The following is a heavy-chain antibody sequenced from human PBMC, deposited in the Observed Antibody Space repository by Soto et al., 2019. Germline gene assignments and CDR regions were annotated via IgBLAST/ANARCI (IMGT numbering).Heavy chain of an antibody. CDR1: GFTVSSKY. Sequence: EVQLVESGGGLVQPGGSLRLSCAASGFTVSSKYMTWVRQAPWKGLEWVSLIQSGGTTYYADSVKGRFTISRDTSENTLHLQMDSLRVEDTAVYYCARDDVLCDGGRCYGIPLDVWGKVTTVTVSS. D-gene: IGHD2-15*01. CDR3: ARDDVLCDGGRCYGIPLDV. J-gene: IGHJ6*04. CDR2: IQSGGTT. V-gene: IGHV3-66*01.